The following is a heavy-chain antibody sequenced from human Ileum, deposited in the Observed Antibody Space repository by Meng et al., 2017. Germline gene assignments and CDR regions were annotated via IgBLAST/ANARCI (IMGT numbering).Heavy chain of an antibody. Sequence: GSLRLSCAVYGESFSGYSWTWIRQSPGKGLEWIGEINHSGSTRYNPSLRSRVTISVDTSKNQFSRRLTSVTAADTALYSCARDRAVRGYAYGYEAWFDPWGQGTQVTVSS. J-gene: IGHJ5*02. CDR3: ARDRAVRGYAYGYEAWFDP. CDR2: INHSGST. D-gene: IGHD5-18*01. V-gene: IGHV4-34*01. CDR1: GESFSGYS.